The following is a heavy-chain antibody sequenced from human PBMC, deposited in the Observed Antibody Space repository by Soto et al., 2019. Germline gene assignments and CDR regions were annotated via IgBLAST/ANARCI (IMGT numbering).Heavy chain of an antibody. J-gene: IGHJ4*02. V-gene: IGHV3-33*01. CDR2: IWYDGSNK. CDR1: GFTFSSYG. D-gene: IGHD6-6*01. Sequence: GGSLRLSCAASGFTFSSYGMHWVRQAPGKGLEWVAVIWYDGSNKYYADSVKGRFTISRDNSKNTLYLQMNSLRAEDTAVYYCAREGGAYSSSPPFVDYWGQGTLVTVSS. CDR3: AREGGAYSSSPPFVDY.